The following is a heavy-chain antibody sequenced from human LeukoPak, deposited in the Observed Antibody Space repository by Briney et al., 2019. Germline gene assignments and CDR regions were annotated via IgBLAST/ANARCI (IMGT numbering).Heavy chain of an antibody. D-gene: IGHD6-13*01. CDR1: GYTFTSYY. V-gene: IGHV1-46*01. CDR3: ARADLSIPAAGTWAEYFQH. Sequence: ASVKVSCKASGYTFTSYYMHWVRQAPGQGLEWMGIINPSGGSTSYAQKFQGRVTMTRDTSTSTVYMELSSLRSEDTAVYYCARADLSIPAAGTWAEYFQHWGQGTLVTVSS. J-gene: IGHJ1*01. CDR2: INPSGGST.